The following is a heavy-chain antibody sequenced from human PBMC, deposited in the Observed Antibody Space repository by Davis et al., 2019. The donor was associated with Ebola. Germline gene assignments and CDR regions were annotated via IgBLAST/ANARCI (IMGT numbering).Heavy chain of an antibody. CDR3: ARVGTVTTTFDY. CDR2: ISAYNGNT. Sequence: ASVKVSCKASGYTFTSYGISWVRQAPGQGLEWMGWISAYNGNTNYAQKLQGRATMTRDTSISTAYMELSRLRSDDTAVYYCARVGTVTTTFDYWGQGTLVTVSS. J-gene: IGHJ4*02. CDR1: GYTFTSYG. D-gene: IGHD4-17*01. V-gene: IGHV1-18*01.